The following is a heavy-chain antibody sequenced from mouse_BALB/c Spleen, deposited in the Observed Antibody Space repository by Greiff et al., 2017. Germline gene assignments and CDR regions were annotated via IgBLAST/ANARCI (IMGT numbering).Heavy chain of an antibody. CDR3: TRRGSSYNWYFDV. Sequence: LQHPGSELVRPGASVKLSCKASGYTFTSYWMHWVKQRHGKGREGIGNIYPGSGSTNYDEKFKSKGTLTVDISSSTAYMHLSSLTSEDSAVYYCTRRGSSYNWYFDVLGAGTTVTVSS. V-gene: IGHV1S22*01. CDR1: GYTFTSYW. CDR2: IYPGSGST. J-gene: IGHJ1*01. D-gene: IGHD1-1*01.